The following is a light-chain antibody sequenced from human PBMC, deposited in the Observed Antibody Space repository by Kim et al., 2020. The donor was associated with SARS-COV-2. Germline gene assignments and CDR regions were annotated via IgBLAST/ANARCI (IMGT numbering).Light chain of an antibody. Sequence: AYVGDTVTITCRASQSVIEWLAWYQQKPGKAPNLLIYDASTLQSGVPSRFSGSGSGTDFTLTINTLQADDFATYYCQQYHDNYWTFGQGTKVDIK. CDR3: QQYHDNYWT. V-gene: IGKV1-5*01. CDR2: DAS. CDR1: QSVIEW. J-gene: IGKJ1*01.